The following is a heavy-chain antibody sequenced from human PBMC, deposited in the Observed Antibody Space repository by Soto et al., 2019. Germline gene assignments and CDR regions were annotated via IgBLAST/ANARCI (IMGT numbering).Heavy chain of an antibody. CDR1: GFTFSSYG. CDR2: IWYDGSNK. D-gene: IGHD3-3*01. Sequence: PGGSLRLSCAASGFTFSSYGMHWVRQAPGKGLEWVAVIWYDGSNKYYADSVKGRFTISRDNSKNTLYLQMNSLRAEDTAVYYCARDLEYDFWSGYQPPLPDYWGQGTLVTVSS. J-gene: IGHJ4*02. V-gene: IGHV3-33*01. CDR3: ARDLEYDFWSGYQPPLPDY.